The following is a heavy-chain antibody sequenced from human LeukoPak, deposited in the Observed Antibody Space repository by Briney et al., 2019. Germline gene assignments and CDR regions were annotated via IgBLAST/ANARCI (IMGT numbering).Heavy chain of an antibody. D-gene: IGHD6-19*01. Sequence: GGSLRLSCAASGFTFSSYETNWVRQAPGKGLEWVSYISSSGSTIYYADSVKGRFTISRDNAKNSLYLQMNSLRAEDTAVYYCARASSGWQFDYWGQGTLVTVSS. V-gene: IGHV3-48*03. CDR2: ISSSGSTI. CDR1: GFTFSSYE. CDR3: ARASSGWQFDY. J-gene: IGHJ4*02.